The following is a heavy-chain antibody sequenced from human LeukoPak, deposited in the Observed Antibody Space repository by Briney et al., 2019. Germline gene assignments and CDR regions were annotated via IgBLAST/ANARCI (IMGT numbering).Heavy chain of an antibody. V-gene: IGHV3-21*01. J-gene: IGHJ6*02. CDR3: ASPVPDIVVVPAAMGDYYYGMDV. CDR1: GFTFSSYS. CDR2: ISSSSSYI. Sequence: PGGSLRLSCAAFGFTFSSYSMNWVRQAPGKGLEWVSSISSSSSYIYYADSVKGRFTISRDNAKNSLYLQMNSLRAEDTAVYYCASPVPDIVVVPAAMGDYYYGMDVWGQGTTVTVSS. D-gene: IGHD2-2*01.